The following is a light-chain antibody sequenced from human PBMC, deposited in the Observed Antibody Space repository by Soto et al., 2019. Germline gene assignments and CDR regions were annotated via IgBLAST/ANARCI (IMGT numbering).Light chain of an antibody. V-gene: IGLV2-23*02. CDR1: SSDIGDYDL. J-gene: IGLJ2*01. CDR3: CSYAGSGTLI. CDR2: EVS. Sequence: QSALTQPASVSGSPGQSITISCSGSSSDIGDYDLVSWYQQYPGKAPQLLIFEVSDRPSGVSTRFSGSKSGNTASLTISGLQAEDESHYFCCSYAGSGTLIFGGGTQLTVL.